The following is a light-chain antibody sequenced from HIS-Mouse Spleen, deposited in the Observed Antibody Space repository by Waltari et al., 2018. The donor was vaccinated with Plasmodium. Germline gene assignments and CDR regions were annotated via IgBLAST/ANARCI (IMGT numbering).Light chain of an antibody. CDR3: YSTDSSGNHRV. V-gene: IGLV3-10*01. CDR2: EDS. J-gene: IGLJ3*02. Sequence: SYELTQPPSVSVSPGQTARFTCPGDAFPKKYAYWYQQKSGQAPVLVIYEDSKRTSGIPERFSGSSSGTMATLTISGAQVEDEADYYCYSTDSSGNHRVFGGGTKLTVL. CDR1: AFPKKY.